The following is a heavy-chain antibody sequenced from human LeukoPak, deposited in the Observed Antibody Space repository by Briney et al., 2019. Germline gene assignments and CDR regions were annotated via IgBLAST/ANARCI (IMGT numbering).Heavy chain of an antibody. Sequence: GASLRLSCAASGFTFSSYAMSWVRQAPGKGLEWVSAISGSGGSTYYAESMKGRFTISRDNSKNTLYLQMNSLRAEDTAVYYCAKERVAGTCYYYYGMDVWGQGTTVTVSS. CDR1: GFTFSSYA. V-gene: IGHV3-23*01. J-gene: IGHJ6*02. D-gene: IGHD6-19*01. CDR3: AKERVAGTCYYYYGMDV. CDR2: ISGSGGST.